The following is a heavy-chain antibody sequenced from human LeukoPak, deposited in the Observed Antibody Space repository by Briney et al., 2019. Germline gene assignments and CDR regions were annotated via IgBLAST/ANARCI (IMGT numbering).Heavy chain of an antibody. CDR1: GFTFSSYW. D-gene: IGHD1-26*01. Sequence: GGSLRLSCAASGFTFSSYWMHWVRQARGKGLVWVSRINSDGSSTSYADSVKGRFTISRDNAKNTLYLQMSSLRAEDTAVYYCAKAMAWELLSLTAHFDSWGQGTLVTVSS. CDR2: INSDGSST. CDR3: AKAMAWELLSLTAHFDS. J-gene: IGHJ4*02. V-gene: IGHV3-74*01.